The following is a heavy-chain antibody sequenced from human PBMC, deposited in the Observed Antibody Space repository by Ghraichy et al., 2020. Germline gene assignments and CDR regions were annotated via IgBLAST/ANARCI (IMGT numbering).Heavy chain of an antibody. Sequence: ASLKVSCKASGYTFTSYGISWVRQAPGQGLEWMGWISAYNGNTNYAQKLQGRVTMTTDTSTSTAYMELRSLRSDDTAVYYCARGLEGIVGATYAFDIWGQGTMVTVSS. D-gene: IGHD1-26*01. V-gene: IGHV1-18*01. CDR2: ISAYNGNT. J-gene: IGHJ3*02. CDR3: ARGLEGIVGATYAFDI. CDR1: GYTFTSYG.